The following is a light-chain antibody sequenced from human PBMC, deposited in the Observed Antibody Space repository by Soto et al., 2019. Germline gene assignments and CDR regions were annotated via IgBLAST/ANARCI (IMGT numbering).Light chain of an antibody. CDR2: GAS. V-gene: IGKV3-20*01. CDR3: QQYGSTLGVT. J-gene: IGKJ4*01. CDR1: HSASSSY. Sequence: EIVLTQSPGTPSLSLGERATLSFRAIHSASSSYLAWYQQKPGQAPRLLIYGASSRATGIPDRFSGSGSGTDFTLTISRLEPEDFAVYYCQQYGSTLGVTFGGGTKVDIK.